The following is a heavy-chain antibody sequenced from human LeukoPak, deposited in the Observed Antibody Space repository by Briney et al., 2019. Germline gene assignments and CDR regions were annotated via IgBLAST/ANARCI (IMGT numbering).Heavy chain of an antibody. CDR3: ARGPPLWSKIAVAGTDFDY. D-gene: IGHD6-19*01. Sequence: PGGSLRLSCAASGFTFSSYSMNWVRQAPGKGLEWVSSISSSSSYIYYADSVKGRFTISRDNAKNSLYLQMNSLRAEDTAVYYCARGPPLWSKIAVAGTDFDYWGQGTLVTVSS. J-gene: IGHJ4*02. V-gene: IGHV3-21*01. CDR1: GFTFSSYS. CDR2: ISSSSSYI.